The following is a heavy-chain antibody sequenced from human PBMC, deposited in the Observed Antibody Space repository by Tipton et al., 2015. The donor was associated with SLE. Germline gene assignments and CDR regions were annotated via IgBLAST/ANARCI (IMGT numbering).Heavy chain of an antibody. CDR1: GFTFSNYA. CDR2: ISGSGGST. D-gene: IGHD3-16*02. Sequence: GSLRLSCTASGFTFSNYAINWVRQAPGKGLEWVSVISGSGGSTYYADSVKGRFTISRDNSKNTLFLQMNSLRGEDTAVYYCARGLAYDYVWGSYRQYYFDYWGQGTLVTVSS. J-gene: IGHJ4*02. CDR3: ARGLAYDYVWGSYRQYYFDY. V-gene: IGHV3-23*01.